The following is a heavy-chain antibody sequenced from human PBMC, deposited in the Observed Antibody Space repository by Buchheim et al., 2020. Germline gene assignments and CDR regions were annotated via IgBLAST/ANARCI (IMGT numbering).Heavy chain of an antibody. Sequence: EVQLVESGGGLVQPGGSLRLSCAASGFTFSSYDMNWVRQAPGKGLEWVSYISSSGSTIYYADSVKGRFTISRANAKNSLYLQMNSLRAEDTAVYYCASSSWQTGRYYGMDVWGQGTT. J-gene: IGHJ6*02. CDR1: GFTFSSYD. V-gene: IGHV3-48*03. CDR2: ISSSGSTI. CDR3: ASSSWQTGRYYGMDV. D-gene: IGHD6-13*01.